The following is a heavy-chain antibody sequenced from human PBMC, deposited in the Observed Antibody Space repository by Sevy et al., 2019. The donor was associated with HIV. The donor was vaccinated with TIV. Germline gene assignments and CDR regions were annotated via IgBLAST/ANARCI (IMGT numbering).Heavy chain of an antibody. V-gene: IGHV3-23*01. Sequence: GGSLRLSCAASGFTFAKYSMSWVRQAPGKGLEWVATFSFGCGRINYADSVKGRFTISRDHSKNTLFLQMNSLRAEDTATYSCAIERSTQSYDYWGQGTLVTVSS. CDR2: FSFGCGRI. CDR3: AIERSTQSYDY. J-gene: IGHJ4*02. CDR1: GFTFAKYS. D-gene: IGHD2-15*01.